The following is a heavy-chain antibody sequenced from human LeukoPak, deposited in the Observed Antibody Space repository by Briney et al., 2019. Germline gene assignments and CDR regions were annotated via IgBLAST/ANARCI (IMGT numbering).Heavy chain of an antibody. CDR1: GFIFSTYG. CDR3: APSSSSLFDY. J-gene: IGHJ4*02. CDR2: ISSSSSYI. Sequence: GGSLRLSCAASGFIFSTYGMNWVRQAPGKGLEWVSSISSSSSYIYYADSVKGRFTISRDNAKNSLYLQMNSLRAEDTAVYYCAPSSSSLFDYWGQGTLVTVSS. D-gene: IGHD6-6*01. V-gene: IGHV3-21*01.